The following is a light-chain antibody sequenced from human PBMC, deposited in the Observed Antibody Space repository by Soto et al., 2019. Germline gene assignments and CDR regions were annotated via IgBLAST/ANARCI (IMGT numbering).Light chain of an antibody. CDR1: QSVRTS. CDR2: GAS. V-gene: IGKV3-15*01. Sequence: EIVLTQSPATLSLSPGERATLSCRASQSVRTSLAWYQQKPDQAPRLLIYGASTRATGIPARFSGSGSGTEFTLTISSLQSEDFAIYFCQQYNNWPPDRTFGQGTKVEIK. CDR3: QQYNNWPPDRT. J-gene: IGKJ1*01.